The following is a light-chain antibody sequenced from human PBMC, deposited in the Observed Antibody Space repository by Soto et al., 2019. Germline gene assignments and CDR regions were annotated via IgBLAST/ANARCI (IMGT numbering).Light chain of an antibody. CDR1: QSVDSSY. CDR2: GAS. CDR3: QQYDGSAWT. J-gene: IGKJ1*01. Sequence: EAVLTQSPGTLSLSPGERATLSCRASQSVDSSYFAWYQQKRGQGPRLLIYGASRRDTGIPSRFSGSGSGTDFTLTITRLQPEDFAIYYCQQYDGSAWTFGQGTKVEIK. V-gene: IGKV3-20*01.